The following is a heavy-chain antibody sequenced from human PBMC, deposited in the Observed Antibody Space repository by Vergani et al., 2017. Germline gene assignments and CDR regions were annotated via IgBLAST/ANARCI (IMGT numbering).Heavy chain of an antibody. CDR2: ISFDGSNK. J-gene: IGHJ5*02. CDR1: GFTFSSYA. CDR3: ARSYTPLGYCSSTSCLGWFDP. Sequence: QVQLVESGGGVVQPGRSLRLSCAASGFTFSSYAMRWVRQAPGKGLEWVAFISFDGSNKYYADSVKGRFTISRDNSKNTLYLQMNSLRAEDTAVYFCARSYTPLGYCSSTSCLGWFDPWGQGTLVTVSS. V-gene: IGHV3-30-3*01. D-gene: IGHD2-2*01.